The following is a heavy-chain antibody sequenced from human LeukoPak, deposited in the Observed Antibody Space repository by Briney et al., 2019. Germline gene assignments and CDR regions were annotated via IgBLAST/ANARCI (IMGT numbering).Heavy chain of an antibody. CDR1: GFTFSSYV. Sequence: SGGSLRLSCAASGFTFSSYVMSWVRQAPGKGLEWVSAISGSGDITYYADSVKGRFTISRDNSKNTLYLQMNSLRAEDTAVYYCARHSSGYHQSFDYWGQGTLVTVSS. CDR2: ISGSGDIT. V-gene: IGHV3-23*01. CDR3: ARHSSGYHQSFDY. D-gene: IGHD3-22*01. J-gene: IGHJ4*02.